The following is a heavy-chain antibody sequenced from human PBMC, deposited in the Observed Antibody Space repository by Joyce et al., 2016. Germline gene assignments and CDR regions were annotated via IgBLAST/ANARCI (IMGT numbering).Heavy chain of an antibody. D-gene: IGHD2-15*01. Sequence: QLQLQESGPGLVKPSETLSLSCTVSGGSISSSTYYWGWLRQPPRKGLEWIGSVYYSGSTYYSPSRKRRVTISVDTSKNQSSLKLTSVTAADTALYYCARSFFYCSGGSCFSGEWFDPWGQGTLVTVSS. J-gene: IGHJ5*02. CDR1: GGSISSSTYY. V-gene: IGHV4-39*07. CDR2: VYYSGST. CDR3: ARSFFYCSGGSCFSGEWFDP.